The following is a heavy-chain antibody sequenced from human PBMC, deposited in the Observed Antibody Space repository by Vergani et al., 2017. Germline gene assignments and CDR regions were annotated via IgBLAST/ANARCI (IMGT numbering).Heavy chain of an antibody. Sequence: QMQLQESGPGLVKASATLSLTCTVSGDSIISRSYYWGWIRQPPGKGLEWIGSIYNSGNGDSSSSLKSRVTISADTSKNQFSLRLTSVTAADTAVYYCAGGKYTSDSTSHFRGRYFDVWGRGTLVTVPS. CDR1: GDSIISRSYY. J-gene: IGHJ2*01. D-gene: IGHD1-26*01. CDR2: IYNSGNG. V-gene: IGHV4-39*01. CDR3: AGGKYTSDSTSHFRGRYFDV.